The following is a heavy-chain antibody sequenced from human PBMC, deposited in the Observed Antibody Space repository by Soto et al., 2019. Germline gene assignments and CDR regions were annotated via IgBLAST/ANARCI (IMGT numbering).Heavy chain of an antibody. V-gene: IGHV3-66*01. CDR2: IYSGGST. J-gene: IGHJ6*03. D-gene: IGHD2-2*03. CDR3: ARVAVDIVVVPAAIKYYYYYMDV. CDR1: GFTVSSNY. Sequence: GGSLRLSCAASGFTVSSNYMSWVRQAPGKGLEWVSVIYSGGSTYYADSVKGRFTISRDNSKNTLYLQMNSLRAEDTAVYYCARVAVDIVVVPAAIKYYYYYMDVWGKGTTVTVSS.